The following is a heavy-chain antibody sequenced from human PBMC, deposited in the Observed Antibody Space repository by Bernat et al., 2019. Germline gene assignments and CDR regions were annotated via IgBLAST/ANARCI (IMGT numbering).Heavy chain of an antibody. CDR3: ATGIPYYYDSSGYYYHRSLDY. V-gene: IGHV3-48*02. D-gene: IGHD3-22*01. CDR2: ISSSSSTI. J-gene: IGHJ4*02. Sequence: EVQLVESGGGLVQPGGSLRLSCAASGFTFSSYSMNWVRQAPGKGLEWVSYISSSSSTIYYADSVKGRFTISRDNAKNSLYLQMNSLRDEDTAVYYCATGIPYYYDSSGYYYHRSLDYWGQGTLVTVSS. CDR1: GFTFSSYS.